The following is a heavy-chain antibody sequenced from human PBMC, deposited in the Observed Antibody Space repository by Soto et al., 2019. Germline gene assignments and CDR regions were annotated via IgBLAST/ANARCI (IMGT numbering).Heavy chain of an antibody. CDR3: ARALDSGGYLFYFDY. CDR1: GGASTSYY. V-gene: IGHV4-59*01. Sequence: SETLSLTCTVSGGASTSYYWNWIRQPPGKGREWIGYIYDSGSTNYNPSLKSRLTISVDTAKTQFSLKLSSVTAADTAVYYCARALDSGGYLFYFDYWGQGTLVTVS. J-gene: IGHJ4*02. D-gene: IGHD3-22*01. CDR2: IYDSGST.